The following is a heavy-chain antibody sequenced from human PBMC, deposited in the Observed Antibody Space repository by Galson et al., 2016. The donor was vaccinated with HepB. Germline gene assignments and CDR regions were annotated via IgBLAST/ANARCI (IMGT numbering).Heavy chain of an antibody. CDR3: AKDAGGGTGGTTRDYFYGMDV. V-gene: IGHV3-48*02. CDR2: ISTTSSAI. Sequence: SLRLSCAASGFTFSGYKMNWVRQAPGKALEWVSYISTTSSAIYYAVSVKGRFSISRDNAESSLYLQMNSLRDEDTAVYYCAKDAGGGTGGTTRDYFYGMDVWGQGTTVTVSS. J-gene: IGHJ6*02. CDR1: GFTFSGYK. D-gene: IGHD1-1*01.